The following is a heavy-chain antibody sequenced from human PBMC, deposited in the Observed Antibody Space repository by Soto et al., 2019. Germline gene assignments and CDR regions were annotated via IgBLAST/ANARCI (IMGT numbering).Heavy chain of an antibody. Sequence: QVQLVQSGAEVKKPGASVKVSCKASGYTFTSYGISWVRQAPGQGLEWMGRISPYNGNTNYAQKLQGRVTMITDTSTSTAYMELRSLRSDDTAVYYCARDRGYNWNYGWFDPWGQGTLVTVSS. CDR3: ARDRGYNWNYGWFDP. D-gene: IGHD1-7*01. CDR1: GYTFTSYG. J-gene: IGHJ5*02. V-gene: IGHV1-18*01. CDR2: ISPYNGNT.